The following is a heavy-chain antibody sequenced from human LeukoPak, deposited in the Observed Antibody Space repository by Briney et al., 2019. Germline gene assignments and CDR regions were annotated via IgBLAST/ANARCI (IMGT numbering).Heavy chain of an antibody. CDR2: INWNGGST. CDR1: GFTFDDYG. J-gene: IGHJ4*02. D-gene: IGHD6-13*01. V-gene: IGHV3-20*04. CDR3: ARAPASWASSRLPNDY. Sequence: PGGSLRLSCAASGFTFDDYGMSWVRQAPGKGLEWVSGINWNGGSTGYADSVKGRFTISRDNAKNSLYLQMNSLRAEDTALYYCARAPASWASSRLPNDYWGQGTLVTVSS.